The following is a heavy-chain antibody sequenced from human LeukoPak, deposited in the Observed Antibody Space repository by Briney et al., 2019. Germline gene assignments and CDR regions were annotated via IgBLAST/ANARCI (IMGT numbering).Heavy chain of an antibody. CDR3: ARDGRSGSYCGYFDY. J-gene: IGHJ4*02. Sequence: SETLSLTCIVSGGSISSGDYYWTWIRQPPGKGLEWIGYIHYSGRTDYNPSLKSRVTMSADTSKKQFSLKLSSVTAADTAVYYCARDGRSGSYCGYFDYWGQGTLVTVSS. V-gene: IGHV4-30-4*01. D-gene: IGHD3-10*01. CDR1: GGSISSGDYY. CDR2: IHYSGRT.